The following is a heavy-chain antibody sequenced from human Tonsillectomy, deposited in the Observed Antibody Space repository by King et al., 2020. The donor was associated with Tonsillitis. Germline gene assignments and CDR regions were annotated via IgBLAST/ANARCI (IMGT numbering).Heavy chain of an antibody. CDR3: VKDRYTVGAYYTFDS. J-gene: IGHJ4*02. CDR2: ISWNSNGV. CDR1: GFTFDDYA. V-gene: IGHV3-9*03. Sequence: VQLVESGGGLVQPGRSLRLSCAASGFTFDDYAMHWVRQAPGKGLEWVSGISWNSNGVGYAVSVKGRFTISRDNAKNSLYLQMNSLRAEDMALYYCVKDRYTVGAYYTFDSWGPGTLVTVSS. D-gene: IGHD2-8*02.